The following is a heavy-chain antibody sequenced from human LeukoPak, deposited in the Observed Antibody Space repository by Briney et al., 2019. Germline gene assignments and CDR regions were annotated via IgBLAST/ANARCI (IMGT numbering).Heavy chain of an antibody. CDR2: IIPIFGTA. CDR3: ATDRGYSYALDY. CDR1: GGTFSSYA. J-gene: IGHJ4*02. Sequence: SVKVSCKASGGTFSSYAISWVRQAPGQGLEWMGGIIPIFGTANYAQKFQGRVTMTEDTSTDTAYMELSSLRSEDTAVYYCATDRGYSYALDYWGQGTLVTVSS. D-gene: IGHD5-18*01. V-gene: IGHV1-69*06.